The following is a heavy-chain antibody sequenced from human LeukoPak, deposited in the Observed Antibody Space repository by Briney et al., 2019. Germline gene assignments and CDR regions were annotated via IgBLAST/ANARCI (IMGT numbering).Heavy chain of an antibody. J-gene: IGHJ3*01. D-gene: IGHD3-22*01. V-gene: IGHV3-49*03. Sequence: GGSLRLSCTASGFTFGDYAMSWFRQAPGKGLEWVGFIRSKAYGGTTEYAASVKGGFTISRDDSKSIAYLQMNSLKTEDTAVYYCTRGDGDYYDSSGYPTSESNPLSFWGQGTMVTVSS. CDR3: TRGDGDYYDSSGYPTSESNPLSF. CDR1: GFTFGDYA. CDR2: IRSKAYGGTT.